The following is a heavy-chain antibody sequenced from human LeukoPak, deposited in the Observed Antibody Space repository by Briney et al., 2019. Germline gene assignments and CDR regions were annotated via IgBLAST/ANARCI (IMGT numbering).Heavy chain of an antibody. V-gene: IGHV3-30*03. Sequence: PGGSLRLSCAASGFTFSSYSMNWVRQAPGKGLEWEAVISSDGSKKDHADSVKGRFTISRDNSKNTLYLEMNSLRAEDTAVYYCARDDSGSYLGGNYWGQGTLVTVSS. CDR3: ARDDSGSYLGGNY. J-gene: IGHJ4*02. CDR2: ISSDGSKK. CDR1: GFTFSSYS. D-gene: IGHD1-26*01.